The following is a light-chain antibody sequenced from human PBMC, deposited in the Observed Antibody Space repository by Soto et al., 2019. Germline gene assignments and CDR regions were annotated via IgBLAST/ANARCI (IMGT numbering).Light chain of an antibody. CDR3: RQYGSSPFT. Sequence: EIVLTQSPGTLSLSPGERATLSCRASQTVSSSYLAWYQHKPGQAPRLLIYGASSRATGVPDRFSGSGSGTDFTLTISRLEPEGFAVYYCRQYGSSPFTFGPGTKVDIK. CDR2: GAS. CDR1: QTVSSSY. J-gene: IGKJ3*01. V-gene: IGKV3-20*01.